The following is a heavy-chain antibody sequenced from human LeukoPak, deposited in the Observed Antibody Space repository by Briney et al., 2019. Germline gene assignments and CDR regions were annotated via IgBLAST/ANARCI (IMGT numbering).Heavy chain of an antibody. J-gene: IGHJ3*02. V-gene: IGHV3-30-3*01. CDR3: ARDHSYIDAFDI. CDR1: GFTFSSYA. CDR2: ISYDGSNK. D-gene: IGHD5-18*01. Sequence: GRSLRLSCAASGFTFSSYAMHWVRQAPGKGLEWVAVISYDGSNKYYADSVKGRFTISGDNSKNTLYLQMNSLRAEDTAVYYCARDHSYIDAFDIWGQGTMVTVSS.